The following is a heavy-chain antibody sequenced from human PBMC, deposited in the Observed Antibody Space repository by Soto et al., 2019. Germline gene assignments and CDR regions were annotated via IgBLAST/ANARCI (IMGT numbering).Heavy chain of an antibody. Sequence: SETQSLTCAVYGGSFSAYYWSWIRQPPGKGLEWIGEIDHSGSTNYNPSLESRVTISVDTSKNQFSLKVSSVTAADTAVYHCARTDRAIFYGMDVWGQGTTVTVSS. V-gene: IGHV4-34*01. CDR1: GGSFSAYY. D-gene: IGHD3-22*01. CDR2: IDHSGST. J-gene: IGHJ6*02. CDR3: ARTDRAIFYGMDV.